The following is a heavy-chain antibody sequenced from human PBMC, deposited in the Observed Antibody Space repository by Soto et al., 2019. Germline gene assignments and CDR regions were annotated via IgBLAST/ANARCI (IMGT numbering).Heavy chain of an antibody. D-gene: IGHD5-12*01. CDR2: IVVGSGNT. CDR1: GFAFSSSA. Sequence: SVKVSCKASGFAFSSSAMQWVRQARGQRLEWIGWIVVGSGNTNYAQKFQDWVTMTRDKSTSTAYMELSRLRSDDTAVYYCASRSGYVPGAVDVWGQGTTVTVSS. CDR3: ASRSGYVPGAVDV. V-gene: IGHV1-58*02. J-gene: IGHJ6*02.